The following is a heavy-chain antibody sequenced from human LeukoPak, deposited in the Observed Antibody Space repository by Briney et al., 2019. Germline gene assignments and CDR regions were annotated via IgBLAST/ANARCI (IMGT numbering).Heavy chain of an antibody. D-gene: IGHD3-3*01. CDR2: ISAYNGNT. CDR3: ARAGDFQDDYYYYMDV. J-gene: IGHJ6*03. CDR1: GYTFTSYG. Sequence: ASVKVSCKASGYTFTSYGISWVRQAPGQGLEWMGWISAYNGNTNYAQKLQGRVTMTTDTSTSTAYMELRSLRSDDTALYYCARAGDFQDDYYYYMDVWGKGTTVTVSS. V-gene: IGHV1-18*01.